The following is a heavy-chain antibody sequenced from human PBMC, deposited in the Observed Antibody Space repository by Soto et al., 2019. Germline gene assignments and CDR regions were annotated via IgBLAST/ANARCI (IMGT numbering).Heavy chain of an antibody. V-gene: IGHV4-39*01. CDR2: IHSSGST. J-gene: IGHJ4*02. Sequence: QLQLQESGPGLVKPSETLSLTCSASGGSISSSSYFWDWIRQPPGKGLEWIASIHSSGSTYYNPSLKSRITFSIATSKHQFSLKLSSVTAADTAVYYCGRRVRIAVAPFDYWGQGTLVTVSS. D-gene: IGHD6-19*01. CDR1: GGSISSSSYF. CDR3: GRRVRIAVAPFDY.